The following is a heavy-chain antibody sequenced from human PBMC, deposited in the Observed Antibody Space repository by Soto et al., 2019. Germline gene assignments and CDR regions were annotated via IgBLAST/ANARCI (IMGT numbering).Heavy chain of an antibody. CDR3: ARAPGRFGELSWFDP. Sequence: QVQLVQSGAEVKKPGASVKVSCKASGYTFTRYNMHWVRQAPGQGLEWVGMINPPGFSTTYAQKFRGRVTMTRDTSTSTVYMELTNLRSDDTAVYYCARAPGRFGELSWFDPWGQGTLVTVSP. CDR2: INPPGFST. V-gene: IGHV1-46*01. CDR1: GYTFTRYN. J-gene: IGHJ5*02. D-gene: IGHD3-10*01.